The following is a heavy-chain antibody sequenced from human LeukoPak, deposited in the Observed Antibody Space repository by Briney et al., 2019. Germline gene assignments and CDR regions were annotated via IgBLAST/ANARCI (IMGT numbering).Heavy chain of an antibody. D-gene: IGHD5-18*01. CDR1: GGFMSSFY. V-gene: IGHV4-4*07. CDR2: ISTNGNT. Sequence: SETLSLTCPVSGGFMSSFYWSWIRQPAGKGLEWIGRISTNGNTNYSPSLKSRVTMSIDTSRNHFSLNLTSVTAADSAVYYCARDSRDRAFDYWGQGTLVTVSS. CDR3: ARDSRDRAFDY. J-gene: IGHJ4*02.